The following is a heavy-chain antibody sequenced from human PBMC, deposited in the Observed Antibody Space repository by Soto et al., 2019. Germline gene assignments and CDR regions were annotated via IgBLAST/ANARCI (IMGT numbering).Heavy chain of an antibody. D-gene: IGHD3-3*01. J-gene: IGHJ5*02. CDR1: GYTYTSYY. CDR2: INPSGGST. V-gene: IGHV1-46*01. Sequence: WASVQVSCKASGYTYTSYYMHCVRQAHGQGLDWMLIINPSGGSTSYAQKIQRRPIMTRDTATTTAYIELSTLSPEATAVYYCARPLLIFGLVNPSASWFDPWGQGTLVTVSS. CDR3: ARPLLIFGLVNPSASWFDP.